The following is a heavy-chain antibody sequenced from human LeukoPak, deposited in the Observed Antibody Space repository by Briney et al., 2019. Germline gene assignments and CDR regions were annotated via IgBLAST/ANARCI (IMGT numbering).Heavy chain of an antibody. J-gene: IGHJ4*02. D-gene: IGHD2-21*02. CDR3: VREDTPATANY. CDR2: ISGGGDIT. CDR1: GFSFANHA. V-gene: IGHV3-23*01. Sequence: GGSLRLSCAASGFSFANHAMSWVRQTPGKGLEWVSAISGGGDITYYADSVTGRFTISRDNSKDTLFLQMHSLRPGDTAVYYCVREDTPATANYWGQGTLVTISS.